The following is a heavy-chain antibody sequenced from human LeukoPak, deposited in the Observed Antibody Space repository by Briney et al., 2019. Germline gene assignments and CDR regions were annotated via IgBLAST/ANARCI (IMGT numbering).Heavy chain of an antibody. Sequence: SETLSLTCTVSGGSISSYYWSWIRQPPGKGLEGIGHIYYSGSTNYNPSLKSRVTISVDTSKNQFSLKLSSVTAADTAVYYCARRGYCSGGTCYCFDYWGQGTLVTVSS. CDR3: ARRGYCSGGTCYCFDY. CDR2: IYYSGST. CDR1: GGSISSYY. D-gene: IGHD2-15*01. V-gene: IGHV4-59*08. J-gene: IGHJ4*02.